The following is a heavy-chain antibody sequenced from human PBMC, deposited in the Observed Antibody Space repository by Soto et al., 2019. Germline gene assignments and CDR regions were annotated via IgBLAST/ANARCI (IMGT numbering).Heavy chain of an antibody. V-gene: IGHV1-2*02. CDR2: INPNSGDT. D-gene: IGHD2-15*01. CDR1: GYIFTAYS. CDR3: GREASAVVSLDY. J-gene: IGHJ4*02. Sequence: ASVKVSCKASGYIFTAYSMHWVRQAPGQGLEWLGWINPNSGDTIYAQKFQDRVTMTCDMSVSTAYLELSSLSSDDTALYYCGREASAVVSLDYWGQGTLVTVSS.